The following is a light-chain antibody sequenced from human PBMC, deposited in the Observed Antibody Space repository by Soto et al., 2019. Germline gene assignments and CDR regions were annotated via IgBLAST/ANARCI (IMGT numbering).Light chain of an antibody. CDR2: GAS. Sequence: EIVLTQSPGALSLSPGERATLSCRASQSVSNSYLAWHQQKPGQPPRLLIFGASTRASDVPDGFTGSGSGTQFTLTIASLHSEDFAVYFCQQYNNWPYTFGQGTKVDIK. V-gene: IGKV3-15*01. CDR3: QQYNNWPYT. J-gene: IGKJ2*01. CDR1: QSVSNSY.